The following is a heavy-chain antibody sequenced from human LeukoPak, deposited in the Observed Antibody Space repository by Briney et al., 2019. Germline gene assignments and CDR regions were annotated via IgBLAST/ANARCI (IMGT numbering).Heavy chain of an antibody. CDR3: AKSKVVAATMGRFDY. Sequence: GGSLRLSCAASGFTFSSYAMNWVRQAPGKGLEWVSAISGSGDNTYYADSVKGRFTISRDNSKNTLYLQMNSLRAEDTAVYYCAKSKVVAATMGRFDYWGQGTLVTVSS. CDR2: ISGSGDNT. J-gene: IGHJ4*02. V-gene: IGHV3-23*01. CDR1: GFTFSSYA. D-gene: IGHD2-15*01.